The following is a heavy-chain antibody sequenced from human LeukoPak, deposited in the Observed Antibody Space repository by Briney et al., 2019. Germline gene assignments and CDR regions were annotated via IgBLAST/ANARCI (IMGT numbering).Heavy chain of an antibody. V-gene: IGHV3-23*01. Sequence: GGSLRLSCAASGFTFSSYAMSWGRQAPGKGLEWVSAISGSGGSTYYADSVKGRFTISRDNSKNTLYLQMNSLRAEDTAVYYCAKDSLRYFDWLLNYFDYWGQGTLVTVSS. CDR3: AKDSLRYFDWLLNYFDY. CDR2: ISGSGGST. D-gene: IGHD3-9*01. CDR1: GFTFSSYA. J-gene: IGHJ4*02.